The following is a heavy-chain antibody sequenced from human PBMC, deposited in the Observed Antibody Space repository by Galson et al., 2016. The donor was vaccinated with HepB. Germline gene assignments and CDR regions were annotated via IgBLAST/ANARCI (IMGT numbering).Heavy chain of an antibody. CDR2: IGGSSGNT. Sequence: SLRLSCAASGFIFSNYNMNWVRQAPGKGLEWVSSIGGSSGNTYYPDSVKGRFTVSKDYSKNTLYLQLNSLRAEDTAVYYCVKYRGTGGYSYYHMDVWGKGTTVTVSS. V-gene: IGHV3-23*01. J-gene: IGHJ6*03. CDR3: VKYRGTGGYSYYHMDV. CDR1: GFIFSNYN. D-gene: IGHD2-21*01.